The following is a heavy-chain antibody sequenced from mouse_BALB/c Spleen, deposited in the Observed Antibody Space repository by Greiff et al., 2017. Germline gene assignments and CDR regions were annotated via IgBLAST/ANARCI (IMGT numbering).Heavy chain of an antibody. V-gene: IGHV6-6*02. CDR3: TRYDYDGHFDY. Sequence: EVKLVESGGGLVQPGGSMKLSCVASGFTFSNYWMNWVRQSPEKGLEWVAEIRLKSNNYATHYAESVKGRFTISRDDSKSSVYLQMNNLRAEDTGIYYCTRYDYDGHFDYWGQGTTLTVSS. J-gene: IGHJ2*01. D-gene: IGHD2-4*01. CDR2: IRLKSNNYAT. CDR1: GFTFSNYW.